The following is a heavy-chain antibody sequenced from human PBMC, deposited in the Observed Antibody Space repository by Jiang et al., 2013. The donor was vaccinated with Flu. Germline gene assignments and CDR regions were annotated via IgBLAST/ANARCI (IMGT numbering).Heavy chain of an antibody. Sequence: VVQPGRSLRLSCAASGFIFSNYALHWVRQAPGKGLEWVAVISFDGNNGYYADSVKGRFTISRDSSNNTMFLQMNSLTGEDTAVYFCARDPYSYGYFTVRATFDHWGQGTLVTVSS. CDR1: GFIFSNYA. J-gene: IGHJ4*02. CDR3: ARDPYSYGYFTVRATFDH. CDR2: ISFDGNNG. D-gene: IGHD5-18*01. V-gene: IGHV3-30-3*01.